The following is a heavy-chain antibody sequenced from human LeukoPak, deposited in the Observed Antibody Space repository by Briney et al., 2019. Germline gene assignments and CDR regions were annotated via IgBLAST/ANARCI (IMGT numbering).Heavy chain of an antibody. V-gene: IGHV3-30*03. CDR2: ISYDGSNK. Sequence: GGSLRLSCAASGFTFSSYGMHWVRQAPGKGLEWVAVISYDGSNKYYADSVKGRFTISRDNSKNTLYLQMNSLRAEDTAVYYCARESHSLKYSSSWSAFDYWGQGTLVTVSS. J-gene: IGHJ4*02. D-gene: IGHD6-13*01. CDR3: ARESHSLKYSSSWSAFDY. CDR1: GFTFSSYG.